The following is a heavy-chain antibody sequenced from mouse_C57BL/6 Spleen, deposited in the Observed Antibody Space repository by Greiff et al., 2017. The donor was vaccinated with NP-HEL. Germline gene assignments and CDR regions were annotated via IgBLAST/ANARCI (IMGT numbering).Heavy chain of an antibody. CDR1: GYSFTGYY. J-gene: IGHJ3*01. Sequence: VQLQQSGPELVKPWASVKISCKASGYSFTGYYMNWVKQSPEKSLEWIGEINPSTGGTTYNQKFQAKATLTVDKSSSTAYRQLSSLTTEDSAIYYCARSDNGYPFAYWGQGTLVTVSA. V-gene: IGHV1-42*01. D-gene: IGHD2-2*01. CDR3: ARSDNGYPFAY. CDR2: INPSTGGT.